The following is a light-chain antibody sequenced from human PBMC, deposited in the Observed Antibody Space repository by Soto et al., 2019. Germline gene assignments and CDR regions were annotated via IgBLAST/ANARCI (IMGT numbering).Light chain of an antibody. CDR2: SAS. CDR3: LQHNSYPLT. CDR1: HNINYY. Sequence: DIQMTQSPSAMSASVGDRVTISCRASHNINYYLAWFQQKPGKVPKRLIYSASSLQSGVPSRFSGSGSGTEFTLKITGLQPEDTAIYYCLQHNSYPLTFGGGTKVEIK. V-gene: IGKV1-17*03. J-gene: IGKJ4*01.